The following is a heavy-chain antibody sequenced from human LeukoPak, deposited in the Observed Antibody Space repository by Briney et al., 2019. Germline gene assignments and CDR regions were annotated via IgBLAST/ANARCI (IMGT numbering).Heavy chain of an antibody. D-gene: IGHD3-22*01. Sequence: ASVKVSCEVSGYTLTELSMHWVRQAPGKGLEWMGGFDPEDGETIYAQKFQGRVTMTEDTSTDTAYMELSSLRSEDTAVYYCATDTRHSGCAFDIWGQGTMVTVSS. V-gene: IGHV1-24*01. CDR1: GYTLTELS. CDR3: ATDTRHSGCAFDI. J-gene: IGHJ3*02. CDR2: FDPEDGET.